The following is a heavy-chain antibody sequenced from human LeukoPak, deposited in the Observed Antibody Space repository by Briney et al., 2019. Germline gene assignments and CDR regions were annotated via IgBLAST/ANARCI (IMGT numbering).Heavy chain of an antibody. CDR1: GYTFTSYG. D-gene: IGHD3-3*01. V-gene: IGHV1-8*02. J-gene: IGHJ6*03. Sequence: ASVTVSCKASGYTFTSYGISWVRQAPGQGLEWMGWMNPNSGNTGYAQKFQGRVTMTRNTSISTAYMELSSLRSEDTAVYYCARGYRSSITIFGVVNYYYYYMDVWGKGTTVTVSS. CDR3: ARGYRSSITIFGVVNYYYYYMDV. CDR2: MNPNSGNT.